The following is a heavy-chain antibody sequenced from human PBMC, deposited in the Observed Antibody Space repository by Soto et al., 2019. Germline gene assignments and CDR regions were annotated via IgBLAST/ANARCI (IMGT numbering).Heavy chain of an antibody. CDR1: GFTFSSYS. J-gene: IGHJ6*02. CDR2: ISSSSSYI. Sequence: GGSLRLSCAASGFTFSSYSMNWVRQAPGKGLEWVSSISSSSSYIYYADSVKGRFTISRDNAKNSLYLQMNSLRAEDTAVYYCARSTHVSVYYYYYGMDVWGQGTTVTVSS. CDR3: ARSTHVSVYYYYYGMDV. V-gene: IGHV3-21*01.